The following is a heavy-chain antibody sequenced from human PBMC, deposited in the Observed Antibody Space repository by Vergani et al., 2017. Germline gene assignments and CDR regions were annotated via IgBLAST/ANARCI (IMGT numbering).Heavy chain of an antibody. CDR2: TRNKARGYST. D-gene: IGHD3-3*01. V-gene: IGHV3-72*01. CDR3: ARTLKFLDMDV. Sequence: EVHLVESGGDLVQPGGSLRLSCAASGFTFSDYWMSWLRQTPGKGLEWVARTRNKARGYSTDYAASVRGRFIVSRDASGKSVSLQMTRLRIDDTAVYFCARTLKFLDMDVWGKGTTVTVSS. CDR1: GFTFSDYW. J-gene: IGHJ6*04.